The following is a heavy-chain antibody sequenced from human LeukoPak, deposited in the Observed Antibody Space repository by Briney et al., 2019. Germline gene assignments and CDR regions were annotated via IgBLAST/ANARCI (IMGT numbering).Heavy chain of an antibody. CDR3: AREVNDYGDY. Sequence: GGSLRLSCAASGFTFSNYAMSWVRQAPGKGLEWVSSISSSSSYIYYADSVKGRFTISRDNAKNSLYLQMNSLRAEDTAVYYCAREVNDYGDYWGQGTLVTVSS. D-gene: IGHD4-17*01. CDR1: GFTFSNYA. V-gene: IGHV3-21*01. J-gene: IGHJ4*02. CDR2: ISSSSSYI.